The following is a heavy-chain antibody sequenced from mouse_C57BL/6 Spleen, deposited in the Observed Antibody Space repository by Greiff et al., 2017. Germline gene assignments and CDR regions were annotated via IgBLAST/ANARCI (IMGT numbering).Heavy chain of an antibody. Sequence: VQLQQPGTELVKPGASVKLSCKASGYTFTSYWMHWVKQRPGQGLEWIGNIKPSNGGTNYNEKFKSKATLTVDKSSSTAYMQLSSLTSEDSAGDYGARGHYCGSKTGYFDVWGTGTPVTGSS. V-gene: IGHV1-53*01. J-gene: IGHJ1*03. CDR1: GYTFTSYW. D-gene: IGHD1-1*01. CDR2: IKPSNGGT. CDR3: ARGHYCGSKTGYFDV.